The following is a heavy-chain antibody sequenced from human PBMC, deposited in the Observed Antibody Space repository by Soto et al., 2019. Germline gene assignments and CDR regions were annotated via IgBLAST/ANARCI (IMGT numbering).Heavy chain of an antibody. CDR2: IYHSGGT. CDR1: GGSINSSHW. V-gene: IGHV4-4*02. J-gene: IGHJ4*02. D-gene: IGHD3-16*01. Sequence: QVQLQESGPGLVRPSGTLSLICTVSGGSINSSHWWSWVRQSPERGLEWIGEIYHSGGTTYNPSLQSRVTVSLDKSTNRFSLEVRSVTAADTALYFCARRGTGYEYDYHYYFDLWGQGSLVTVSS. CDR3: ARRGTGYEYDYHYYFDL.